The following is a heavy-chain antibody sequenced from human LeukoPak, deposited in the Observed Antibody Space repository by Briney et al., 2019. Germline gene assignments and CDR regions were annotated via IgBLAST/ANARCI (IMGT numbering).Heavy chain of an antibody. CDR1: GGSITSNNW. CDR3: ARMPDILTGLDS. J-gene: IGHJ4*02. Sequence: SETLSLTCAVSGGSITSNNWWSWVRQPPGKGLEWIAYIYYSGSTNYNPSLKSRVTISLDTSKNQFSLKLSSVTTADTAVYYCARMPDILTGLDSWGQGTLVTVSS. CDR2: IYYSGST. D-gene: IGHD3-9*01. V-gene: IGHV4-4*02.